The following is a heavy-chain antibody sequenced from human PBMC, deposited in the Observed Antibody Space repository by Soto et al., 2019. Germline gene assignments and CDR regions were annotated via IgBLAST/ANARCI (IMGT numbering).Heavy chain of an antibody. D-gene: IGHD3-22*01. CDR2: IIPIFGTA. V-gene: IGHV1-69*13. CDR1: GGTFSSYA. CDR3: ASTYYSSSGYYSNGMDV. J-gene: IGHJ6*02. Sequence: SVKVSCKASGGTFSSYAISWVRQAPGQGLEWMGGIIPIFGTANYAQKFQGRVTITADESTSTAYMELSSLRSEDTAVYYCASTYYSSSGYYSNGMDVWGQGTTVTVSS.